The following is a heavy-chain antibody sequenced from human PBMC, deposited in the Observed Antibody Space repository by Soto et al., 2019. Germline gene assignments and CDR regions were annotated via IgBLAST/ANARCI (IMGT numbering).Heavy chain of an antibody. CDR2: IDLTDPYS. J-gene: IGHJ4*02. Sequence: RWIRQFPEMGLEWMGRIDLTDPYSSYSPSFQGHISFSADRSINTTYLHWSSLRASDTAMYYCARPGGAHYLSSGYHYALDYWGQGTPVTVSS. CDR3: ARPGGAHYLSSGYHYALDY. D-gene: IGHD3-22*01. V-gene: IGHV5-10-1*01.